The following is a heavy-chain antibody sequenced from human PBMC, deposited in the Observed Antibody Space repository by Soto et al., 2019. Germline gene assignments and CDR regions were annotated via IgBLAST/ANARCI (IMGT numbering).Heavy chain of an antibody. CDR1: GFTFSNAW. J-gene: IGHJ3*02. V-gene: IGHV3-15*01. Sequence: GGSLRLSCAASGFTFSNAWMSWVRQAPGKGLEWVGRIKSKTDGGTTDYAAPVKGRFTISRDDPKNTLYLQMNSLKTEDTAVYYCTTRSSFYDSSGYYYLDAFDIWGQGTMVTVSS. D-gene: IGHD3-22*01. CDR3: TTRSSFYDSSGYYYLDAFDI. CDR2: IKSKTDGGTT.